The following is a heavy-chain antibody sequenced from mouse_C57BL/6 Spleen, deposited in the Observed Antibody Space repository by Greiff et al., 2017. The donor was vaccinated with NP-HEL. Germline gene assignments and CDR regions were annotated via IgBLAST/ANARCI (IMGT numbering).Heavy chain of an antibody. V-gene: IGHV5-4*03. D-gene: IGHD1-1*01. CDR2: ISDGGSYT. Sequence: EVMLVESGGGLVKPGGSLKLSCAASGFTFSSYAMSWVRQTPEKRLEWVATISDGGSYTYYPDNVKGRFTISRDNAKNNLYLQMSHLKSEDTAMYYCARGTLYGSSYGFAYWGQGTLVTVSA. CDR1: GFTFSSYA. CDR3: ARGTLYGSSYGFAY. J-gene: IGHJ3*01.